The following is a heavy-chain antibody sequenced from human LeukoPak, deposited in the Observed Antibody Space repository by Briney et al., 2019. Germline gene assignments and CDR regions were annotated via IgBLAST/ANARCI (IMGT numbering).Heavy chain of an antibody. Sequence: SETLSLTCTVSGGSISNFHWSWLRQPPGKGLEWIVYIYYSGSTDSNPSLQSRVTISVDTSKNQFSLKLSSVTAADTAVYYCARHECAWRGAFDIWGQGTIVTVSS. CDR2: IYYSGST. D-gene: IGHD3-3*01. CDR1: GGSISNFH. CDR3: ARHECAWRGAFDI. V-gene: IGHV4-59*08. J-gene: IGHJ3*02.